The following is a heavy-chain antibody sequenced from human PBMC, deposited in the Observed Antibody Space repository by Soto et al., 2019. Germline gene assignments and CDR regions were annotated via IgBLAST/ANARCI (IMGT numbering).Heavy chain of an antibody. D-gene: IGHD3-10*01. CDR1: GFTSANNY. Sequence: ESGGGLIQPGGSRKSPVAASGFTSANNYRSWFRQAPGKGLEWVSLIYSTGTTKYADSVKGRFTVSRDNAKNTLYLQMNSLRAEDTAVYYCAKDGRGSGSHYNSFGYWGQGTLVTVSS. J-gene: IGHJ4*02. CDR3: AKDGRGSGSHYNSFGY. V-gene: IGHV3-53*01. CDR2: IYSTGTT.